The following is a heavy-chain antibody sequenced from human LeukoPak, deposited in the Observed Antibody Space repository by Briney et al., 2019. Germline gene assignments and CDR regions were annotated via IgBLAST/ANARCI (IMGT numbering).Heavy chain of an antibody. V-gene: IGHV4-39*01. Sequence: PSETLSLTCTVSGGSISSSSYYWGWIRQPPGKGLEWIGSIYYSGSTYYNPSLKSRVTISVDTSKNQFSLKLSSVTAADTAVYYCARLGGGSYFDYWGQGTLVTVSS. J-gene: IGHJ4*02. CDR1: GGSISSSSYY. D-gene: IGHD1-26*01. CDR3: ARLGGGSYFDY. CDR2: IYYSGST.